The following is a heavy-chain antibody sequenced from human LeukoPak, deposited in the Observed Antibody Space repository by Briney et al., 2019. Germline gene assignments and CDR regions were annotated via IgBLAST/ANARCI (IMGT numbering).Heavy chain of an antibody. D-gene: IGHD4-17*01. CDR3: VRDFSTVTTAYLHH. V-gene: IGHV3-21*04. CDR2: ISSSSRHI. CDR1: GFPFSSYS. Sequence: PGGSLRLSCAASGFPFSSYSMNWVRQAPGKGLEGGSSISSSSRHIYYADSVKGRFTIFRDDAKNSLFLQMDSLRVEDTAMYYCVRDFSTVTTAYLHHWGQGTLLTVSS. J-gene: IGHJ1*01.